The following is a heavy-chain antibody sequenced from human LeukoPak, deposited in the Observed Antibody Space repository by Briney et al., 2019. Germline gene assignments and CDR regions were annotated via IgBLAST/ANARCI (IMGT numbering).Heavy chain of an antibody. V-gene: IGHV3-23*01. D-gene: IGHD3-22*01. CDR2: ISGSGGST. CDR3: AKAYYDSSGYSAFDI. CDR1: GFTFSSYW. J-gene: IGHJ3*02. Sequence: GGSLRLSCAASGFTFSSYWMHWVRQAPGKGLEWVSAISGSGGSTYYADSVKGRFTISRDNSKNTLYLQMNSLRAEDTAVYYCAKAYYDSSGYSAFDIWGQGTMVTVSS.